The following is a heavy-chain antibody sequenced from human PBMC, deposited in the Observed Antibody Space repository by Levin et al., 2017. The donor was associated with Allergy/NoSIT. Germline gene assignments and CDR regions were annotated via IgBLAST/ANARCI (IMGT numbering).Heavy chain of an antibody. CDR3: AIVIFLEWSSPDY. Sequence: GGSLRLSCAASGFTFSSYWMSWVRQAPGKGLEWVANIKQDGSEKYYVDSVKGRFTISRDNAKNSLYLQMNSLRAEDTAVYYCAIVIFLEWSSPDYWGQGTLVTVSS. CDR2: IKQDGSEK. J-gene: IGHJ4*02. V-gene: IGHV3-7*01. D-gene: IGHD3-3*01. CDR1: GFTFSSYW.